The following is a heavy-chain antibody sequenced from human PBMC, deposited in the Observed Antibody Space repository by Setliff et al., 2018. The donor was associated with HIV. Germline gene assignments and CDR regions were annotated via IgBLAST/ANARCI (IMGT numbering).Heavy chain of an antibody. CDR1: GFTFSSYA. CDR3: ARASYYYDSSGWVDY. Sequence: GSLRLSCAASGFTFSSYAMHWVRQAPGKGLEWVAVIWFDGSKKYYTDSVKGRFTISRDNSKNTLFLQMNSLRGDDTAVYYCARASYYYDSSGWVDYWGQGTLVTVSS. CDR2: IWFDGSKK. V-gene: IGHV3-33*01. J-gene: IGHJ4*02. D-gene: IGHD3-22*01.